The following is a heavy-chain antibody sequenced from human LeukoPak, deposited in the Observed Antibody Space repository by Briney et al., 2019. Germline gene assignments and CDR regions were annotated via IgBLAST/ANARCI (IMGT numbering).Heavy chain of an antibody. V-gene: IGHV1-8*01. CDR3: ARVGKGTAVTPRPYYFDY. D-gene: IGHD6-19*01. Sequence: ALVKVSCRAFGYTFTSYDTNWVRKATGQARDWMGWTNPNSGIPGYAHTFKGRVTMTRSTSISTAYMELSSLRSEDTAVYYCARVGKGTAVTPRPYYFDYWGQGTLVTVSS. J-gene: IGHJ4*02. CDR2: TNPNSGIP. CDR1: GYTFTSYD.